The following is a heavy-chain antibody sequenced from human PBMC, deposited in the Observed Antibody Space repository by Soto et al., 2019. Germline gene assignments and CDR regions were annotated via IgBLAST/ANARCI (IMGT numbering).Heavy chain of an antibody. Sequence: QVQLVQSGAEVKKPGASVKVSCKASGYTFTSYDIDWVRQATGQGLEWMGWMNPNSGNTGYAQKFQGRVTMTRNTSISTAYMELSSLRSEDTAVYYCARGRYYYDSRWFDPWGQGTLVTVSS. V-gene: IGHV1-8*01. CDR2: MNPNSGNT. D-gene: IGHD3-22*01. CDR1: GYTFTSYD. J-gene: IGHJ5*02. CDR3: ARGRYYYDSRWFDP.